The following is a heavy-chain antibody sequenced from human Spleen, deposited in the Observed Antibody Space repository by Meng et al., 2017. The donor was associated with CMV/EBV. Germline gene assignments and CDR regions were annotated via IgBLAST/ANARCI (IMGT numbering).Heavy chain of an antibody. CDR3: TTKEN. V-gene: IGHV3-30-3*01. CDR1: GFTFSSYA. Sequence: VQRVGSGGGVVQPGRSLRLSCAASGFTFSSYAMHWVRQAPGKGLEWVAVISYDGSNKYYADSVKGRFTISRDNSKNTLYLQMNSLRAEDTAVYYCTTKENWGQGTLVTVSS. CDR2: ISYDGSNK. J-gene: IGHJ4*02. D-gene: IGHD1-1*01.